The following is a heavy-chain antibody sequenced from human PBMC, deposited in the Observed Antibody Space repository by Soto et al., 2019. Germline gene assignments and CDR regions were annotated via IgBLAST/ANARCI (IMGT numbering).Heavy chain of an antibody. CDR3: ARDRAIVVVPAAIGDY. V-gene: IGHV1-18*01. J-gene: IGHJ4*02. CDR1: GYTFTSYG. CDR2: ISAYNGNT. Sequence: GASVKVSCKASGYTFTSYGISWVRQAPGQGLEWMGWISAYNGNTNYAQKLQGRVTMTTDTSTSTAYMELRSLRSDDTAVYYCARDRAIVVVPAAIGDYWGQGTLVTVSS. D-gene: IGHD2-2*02.